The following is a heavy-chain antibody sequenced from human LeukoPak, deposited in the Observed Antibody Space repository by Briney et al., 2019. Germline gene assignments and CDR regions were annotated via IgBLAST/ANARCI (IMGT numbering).Heavy chain of an antibody. D-gene: IGHD6-19*01. CDR2: ISAYNGNT. V-gene: IGHV1-18*01. CDR1: GYTFTSYG. CDR3: ARDVGITVADSFDP. J-gene: IGHJ5*02. Sequence: GASVKVSCKAPGYTFTSYGISWVRQAPGQGLEWMGWISAYNGNTNYAQKFQGRVIMTTDTSTSTAYMELRSLRSDDTAVYYCARDVGITVADSFDPWGQGTLVTVSS.